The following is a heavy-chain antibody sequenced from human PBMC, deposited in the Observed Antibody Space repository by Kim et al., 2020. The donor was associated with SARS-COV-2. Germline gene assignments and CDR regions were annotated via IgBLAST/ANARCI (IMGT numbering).Heavy chain of an antibody. CDR3: ARDADILRFLVRDYYYGMDV. J-gene: IGHJ6*02. D-gene: IGHD3-3*01. Sequence: RFTISSDNSKNTLYLQMNSLRAEDTAVYYCARDADILRFLVRDYYYGMDVWGQGTTVTVSS. V-gene: IGHV3-30*01.